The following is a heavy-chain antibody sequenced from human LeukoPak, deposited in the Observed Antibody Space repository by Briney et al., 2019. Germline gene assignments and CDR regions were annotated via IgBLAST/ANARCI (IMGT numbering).Heavy chain of an antibody. CDR2: IYDRGGT. CDR1: GGSISRYY. J-gene: IGHJ3*02. CDR3: ASLSTADAFDI. V-gene: IGHV4-59*01. D-gene: IGHD2/OR15-2a*01. Sequence: SETLSLTCTLSGGSISRYYWSSVWHTPQKGLERVGYIYDRGGTNNTPTLKDRVTISVDTSKNQLSLKLSSVNAADTAVFYCASLSTADAFDIWGQGTMVTVSS.